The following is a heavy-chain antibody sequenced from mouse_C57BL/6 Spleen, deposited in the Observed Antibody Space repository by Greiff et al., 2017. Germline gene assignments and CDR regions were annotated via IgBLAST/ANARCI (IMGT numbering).Heavy chain of an antibody. CDR1: GYTFTDYY. Sequence: VQLQQSGPELVKPGASVKISCKASGYTFTDYYMNWVKQSHGKSLEWIGDINPNNGGTSYNQKFKGKATLTVDKSSSTAYMELRSLTSEDSAVYYCAPFITTVVAEDYFDYWGQGTTLTVSS. V-gene: IGHV1-26*01. D-gene: IGHD1-1*01. CDR2: INPNNGGT. J-gene: IGHJ2*01. CDR3: APFITTVVAEDYFDY.